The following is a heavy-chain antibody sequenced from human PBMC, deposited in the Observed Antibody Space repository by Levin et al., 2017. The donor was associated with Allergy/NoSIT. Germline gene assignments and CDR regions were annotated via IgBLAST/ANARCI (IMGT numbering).Heavy chain of an antibody. Sequence: AGGSLRLSCAVSEFTFSSYAMSWVRQAPGKGLEWVSGISASGRSTYYADSVKGRFTISRDSSKNTLYLQMNSLRAEDTALYYCAKSISTSSSGFDYWGQGTLVTVSS. V-gene: IGHV3-23*01. D-gene: IGHD2-2*01. CDR2: ISASGRST. CDR3: AKSISTSSSGFDY. J-gene: IGHJ4*02. CDR1: EFTFSSYA.